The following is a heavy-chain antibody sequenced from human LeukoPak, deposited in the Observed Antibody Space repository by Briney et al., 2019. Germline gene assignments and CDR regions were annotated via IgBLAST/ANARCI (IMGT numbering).Heavy chain of an antibody. J-gene: IGHJ6*02. V-gene: IGHV3-23*01. CDR2: ISGSGGST. CDR1: GFTFSSYA. CDR3: AKGNSGSYYDYYYGMDV. D-gene: IGHD1-26*01. Sequence: PGGSLRLSCAASGFTFSSYAMSWVRQAPGKGLEWVSAISGSGGSTYYADSVKGRFTISRDNSKNTLYLQMNSLRAEDTAVYYCAKGNSGSYYDYYYGMDVWGQGTTVTVSS.